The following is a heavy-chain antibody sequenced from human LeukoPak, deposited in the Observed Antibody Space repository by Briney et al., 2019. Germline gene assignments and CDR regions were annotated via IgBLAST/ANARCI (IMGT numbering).Heavy chain of an antibody. D-gene: IGHD3-22*01. CDR2: ISSSSSYI. J-gene: IGHJ4*02. CDR1: GFTFSSYS. V-gene: IGHV3-21*01. Sequence: GGSLRLSCAASGFTFSSYSMNWVRQAPGKGLEWVSSISSSSSYIYYADSVKGRFTISRDNAKNSLYLQMNSLRAEDTAVYYCANTRTYDSSGYYYSGATYYFDYWGQGTLVTVSP. CDR3: ANTRTYDSSGYYYSGATYYFDY.